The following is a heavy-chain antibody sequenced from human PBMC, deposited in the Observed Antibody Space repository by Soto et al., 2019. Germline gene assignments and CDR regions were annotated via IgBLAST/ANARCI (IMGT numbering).Heavy chain of an antibody. CDR1: GGSLSTRGVG. D-gene: IGHD4-17*01. CDR3: AHRTTYEVTTPFFDY. J-gene: IGHJ4*02. CDR2: IYWDDDT. Sequence: GPTLVNPTQTLTLSCTFSGGSLSTRGVGVGWIRQPPGKALDWLALIYWDDDTRYSPSLKNRLSITKDTSKNQVVLTMTNMDPVDTATYYCAHRTTYEVTTPFFDYWGQGTLVTVSS. V-gene: IGHV2-5*02.